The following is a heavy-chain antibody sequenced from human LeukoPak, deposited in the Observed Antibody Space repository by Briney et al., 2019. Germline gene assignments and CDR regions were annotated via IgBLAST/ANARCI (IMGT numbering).Heavy chain of an antibody. J-gene: IGHJ4*02. V-gene: IGHV1-46*01. Sequence: ASVKVSCKASGYTFTSYYMHWVRQAPGQGLEWMGIINPSGGSTSYAQKFQGRVTMTRDTSTSTVYMGLSSLRSEDTAVYYCARGDSSSWYGPLFDYWGQGTLVTVSS. D-gene: IGHD6-13*01. CDR1: GYTFTSYY. CDR2: INPSGGST. CDR3: ARGDSSSWYGPLFDY.